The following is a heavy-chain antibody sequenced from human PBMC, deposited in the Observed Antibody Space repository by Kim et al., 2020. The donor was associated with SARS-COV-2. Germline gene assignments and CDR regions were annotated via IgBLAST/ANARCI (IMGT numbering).Heavy chain of an antibody. V-gene: IGHV3-21*01. D-gene: IGHD2-2*01. CDR1: GFIFSSHS. J-gene: IGHJ6*02. CDR2: INSNNNT. Sequence: GGSLRLSCAASGFIFSSHSMNWVRQAPGKGLEWVSSINSNNNTYYADSVKGRFTISGDNAKNSLYLQMHSLRAEDTAVYYCARYCSSMSCHYYYYHGMDVWGQGTTVTVSS. CDR3: ARYCSSMSCHYYYYHGMDV.